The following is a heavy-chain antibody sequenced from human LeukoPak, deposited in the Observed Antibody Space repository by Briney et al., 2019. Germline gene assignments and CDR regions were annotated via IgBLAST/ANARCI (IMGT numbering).Heavy chain of an antibody. Sequence: GESLKISCKGSGYSFTSYWIGWVRQMPGKGLEWMGIVYPGDSETRYSPSFQGQVTTSADKSISTAYLQWSSLKASDTAMYYCARRRDLYSGSYYPFDYWGQGTLVTVSS. D-gene: IGHD1-26*01. CDR2: VYPGDSET. V-gene: IGHV5-51*01. CDR1: GYSFTSYW. J-gene: IGHJ4*02. CDR3: ARRRDLYSGSYYPFDY.